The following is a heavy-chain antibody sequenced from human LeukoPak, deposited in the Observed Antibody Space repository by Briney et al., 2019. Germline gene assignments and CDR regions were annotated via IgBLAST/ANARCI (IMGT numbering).Heavy chain of an antibody. CDR2: IYTSGST. CDR3: ARGGGRIAAAKYYFDY. V-gene: IGHV4-4*07. J-gene: IGHJ4*02. D-gene: IGHD6-13*01. Sequence: SETLSLTCTVSGGSISSYYWSWIRQPAGKGLEWVGRIYTSGSTNYNPSLKSRVTMSVDTSKNQFSLKLSSVTAADTAVYYCARGGGRIAAAKYYFDYWGQGTLVTVSS. CDR1: GGSISSYY.